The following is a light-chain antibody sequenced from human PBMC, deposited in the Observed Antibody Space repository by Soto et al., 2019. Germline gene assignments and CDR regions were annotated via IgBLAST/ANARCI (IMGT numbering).Light chain of an antibody. CDR3: SSYTSSSTVV. J-gene: IGLJ2*01. CDR2: EVS. Sequence: SVLTQPASVSGSPGQSITISCTGTSSDVGGYKYVSWYQQHPGKAPKVMIYEVSNRPSGVSNRFSGSKSGNTASLTISGLQAEDEADYYCSSYTSSSTVVFGGGTQLTVL. V-gene: IGLV2-14*01. CDR1: SSDVGGYKY.